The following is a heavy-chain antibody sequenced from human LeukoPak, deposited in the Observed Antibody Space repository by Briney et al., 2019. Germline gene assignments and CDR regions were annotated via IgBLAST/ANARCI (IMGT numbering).Heavy chain of an antibody. CDR1: GFTFSSYW. V-gene: IGHV3-7*03. D-gene: IGHD2-2*01. J-gene: IGHJ4*02. Sequence: GGSLRLSCAASGFTFSSYWMSWVRQAPGKGLEWVANIKQDGSEKYYVDSVKGRFTISRGNSKNMLFLQMNSLRAEDTAVYFCASSASLVCLDYWGQGTLVTVSS. CDR3: ASSASLVCLDY. CDR2: IKQDGSEK.